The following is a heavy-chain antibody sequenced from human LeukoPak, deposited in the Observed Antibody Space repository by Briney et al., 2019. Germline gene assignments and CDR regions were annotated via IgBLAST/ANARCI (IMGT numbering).Heavy chain of an antibody. V-gene: IGHV4-38-2*02. CDR3: ARLLVYNSGGEAFDH. CDR1: GYSISNNYY. CDR2: MHHSGST. D-gene: IGHD1-20*01. J-gene: IGHJ4*02. Sequence: PSETLSLTCNVSGYSISNNYYWGWIRQPPGKGLEWIGSMHHSGSTFISPSLNSRVTISVDTSKNQFSLKLSSVTAEDTAVYYCARLLVYNSGGEAFDHWGQGTLVTVSS.